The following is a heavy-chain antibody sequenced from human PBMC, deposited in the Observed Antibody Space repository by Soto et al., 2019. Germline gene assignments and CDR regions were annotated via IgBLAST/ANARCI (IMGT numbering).Heavy chain of an antibody. D-gene: IGHD3-22*01. V-gene: IGHV3-23*01. CDR2: ISGSGGST. CDR1: GFTFSSYA. J-gene: IGHJ4*02. Sequence: EVQLLESGGGLVQPGGSLRLSCAASGFTFSSYAMTWVRQAPGKGLEWVSVISGSGGSTYFADSVKGRFTISRDNSKNTLYLQMSTLRAEDTALYYCSKEYYSSASYPDYWRQATLVTVSS. CDR3: SKEYYSSASYPDY.